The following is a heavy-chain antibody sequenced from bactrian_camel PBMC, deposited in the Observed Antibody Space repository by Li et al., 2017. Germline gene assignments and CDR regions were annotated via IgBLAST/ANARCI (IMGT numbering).Heavy chain of an antibody. CDR2: IDSDGTT. J-gene: IGHJ6*01. V-gene: IGHV3S55*01. CDR1: GFETRGYVTHC. CDR3: AAQEDVCPAQYGSSWYSDSRDFTY. D-gene: IGHD6*01. Sequence: HVQLVESGGGAVQVGGSLTLTCAISGFETRGYVTHCMGWFRQASGKERAGIATIDSDGTTTYADSVKGRFTISKESAGNSLILRMDNLMPEDTAMYYCAAQEDVCPAQYGSSWYSDSRDFTYYGQGTQVTVS.